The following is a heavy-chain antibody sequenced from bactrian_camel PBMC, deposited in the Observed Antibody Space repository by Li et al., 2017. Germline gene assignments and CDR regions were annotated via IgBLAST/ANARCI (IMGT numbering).Heavy chain of an antibody. V-gene: IGHV3S53*01. CDR2: IDSDGTT. J-gene: IGHJ6*01. CDR3: AADLSVDCYSGSWSLDSRSLETGY. D-gene: IGHD3*01. Sequence: HVQLVESGGGSVQAGGSLRLSCAASGNTYTSSCMAWFRQAPGKERERVARIDSDGTTLYADSVKGRFTISKDKGRNTLVLQMTSLKPEDTAIYYCAADLSVDCYSGSWSLDSRSLETGYWGQRTQVTVS. CDR1: GNTYTSSC.